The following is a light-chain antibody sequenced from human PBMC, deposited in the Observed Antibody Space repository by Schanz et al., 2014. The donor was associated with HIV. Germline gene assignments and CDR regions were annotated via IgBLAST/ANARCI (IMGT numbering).Light chain of an antibody. V-gene: IGKV3-20*01. CDR3: QQYGSSPGT. CDR1: QSVNSNF. CDR2: GAS. J-gene: IGKJ1*01. Sequence: EIVLTQSPGTLSLSPGERATLSCRASQSVNSNFLGWYQQKPGQAPRLLIFGASNRATGTPDRFSGSESGTDFTLTISRVEPEDYAVYYCQQYGSSPGTFGQGTKVEIK.